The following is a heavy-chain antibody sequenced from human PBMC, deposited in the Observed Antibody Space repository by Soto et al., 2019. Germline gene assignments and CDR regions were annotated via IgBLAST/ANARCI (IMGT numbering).Heavy chain of an antibody. D-gene: IGHD5-12*01. V-gene: IGHV3-30-3*01. CDR3: ASSDGYNPC. CDR1: GFTFSSYD. Sequence: QVQLVESGGGVVQPGRSLRLSCAASGFTFSSYDMHWVRQAPGKGLEWVAVISNDGSNKYYADSVKGRFTISRDNSKNTLNLQMNSLEAEDTAVYYCASSDGYNPCWGQGTLVTVSS. J-gene: IGHJ4*02. CDR2: ISNDGSNK.